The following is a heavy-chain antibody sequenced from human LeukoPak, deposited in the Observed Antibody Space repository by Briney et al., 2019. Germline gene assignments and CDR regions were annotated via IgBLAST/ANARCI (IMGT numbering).Heavy chain of an antibody. Sequence: SETLSLTCTVYGGSFSGYYWSWIRQPPGKGLEWIGEINHSGSTNYNPSLKSRVTISVDTSKNQFSLKLSSVTAADTAVYYCARGRIRPKHLNYGVSYYYGMDVWGQGTTVTVSS. V-gene: IGHV4-34*01. CDR3: ARGRIRPKHLNYGVSYYYGMDV. D-gene: IGHD1-7*01. CDR2: INHSGST. CDR1: GGSFSGYY. J-gene: IGHJ6*02.